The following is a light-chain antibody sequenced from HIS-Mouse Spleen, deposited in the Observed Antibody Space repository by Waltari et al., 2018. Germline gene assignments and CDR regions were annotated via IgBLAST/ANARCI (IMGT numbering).Light chain of an antibody. V-gene: IGLV3-10*01. J-gene: IGLJ2*01. Sequence: SYELTQPPSVSVSPGQTARITCSGDALPQKYAYWYQQKSGQAPVLVIYEDSKRPSGIPERFSGSSSGTMATLTISGAQVEDEADYYCQAWDSSTAQVVFGGGTKLTVL. CDR2: EDS. CDR3: QAWDSSTAQVV. CDR1: ALPQKY.